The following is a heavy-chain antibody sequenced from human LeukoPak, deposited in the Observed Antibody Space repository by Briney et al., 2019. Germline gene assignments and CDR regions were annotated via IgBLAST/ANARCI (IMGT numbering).Heavy chain of an antibody. CDR1: GGTFSSYA. V-gene: IGHV1-69*01. D-gene: IGHD6-19*01. CDR2: IIPIFGTA. Sequence: ASVKVSCKASGGTFSSYAISWVRQAPGQGLEWMGGIIPIFGTANYAQKFQGRVTITADESTSTAYMELSSLRSEDTAVYYCARAPTYSSGPPASPIFDCWGQGTLVTVSS. CDR3: ARAPTYSSGPPASPIFDC. J-gene: IGHJ4*02.